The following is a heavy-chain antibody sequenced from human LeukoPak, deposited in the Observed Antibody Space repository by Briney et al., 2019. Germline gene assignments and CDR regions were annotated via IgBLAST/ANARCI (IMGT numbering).Heavy chain of an antibody. CDR3: ARGEVGAHFDY. CDR2: IYHSGST. Sequence: PSETLSLTCTVSGYSISSGYYWGWIRQPPGKGLERSGSIYHSGSTYYNPSLKSRVTISVDTSKNQFSLKLSCVTAADTAVYYCARGEVGAHFDYWGQGTLVTVSS. D-gene: IGHD1-26*01. J-gene: IGHJ4*02. V-gene: IGHV4-38-2*02. CDR1: GYSISSGYY.